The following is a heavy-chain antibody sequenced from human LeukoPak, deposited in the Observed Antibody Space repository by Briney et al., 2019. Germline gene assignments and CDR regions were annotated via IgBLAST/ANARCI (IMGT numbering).Heavy chain of an antibody. CDR1: GFSFSSYW. CDR2: IKQDGSEK. J-gene: IGHJ4*02. D-gene: IGHD4-11*01. V-gene: IGHV3-7*01. Sequence: GGSLRLSCVASGFSFSSYWTAWVRQAPGKGPEWVASIKQDGSEKFYADSVKGRFTISKDNAQNSLYLRMNSLRGEDTAVYYCAREDHSNYEYWGQGTSVTVSS. CDR3: AREDHSNYEY.